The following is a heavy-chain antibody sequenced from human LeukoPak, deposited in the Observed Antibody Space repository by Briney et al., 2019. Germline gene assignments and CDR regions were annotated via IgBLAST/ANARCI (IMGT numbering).Heavy chain of an antibody. CDR1: GGSFSGYY. CDR2: INHSGST. CDR3: ARVTVAGVDY. J-gene: IGHJ4*02. Sequence: PSETLSLTCAVYGGSFSGYYWSWIRQPPGKGPEWIGEINHSGSTNYNPSLKSRVTISVDTSKNQFSLKLSSVTAADTAVYYCARVTVAGVDYWGQGTLVTVSS. D-gene: IGHD6-13*01. V-gene: IGHV4-34*01.